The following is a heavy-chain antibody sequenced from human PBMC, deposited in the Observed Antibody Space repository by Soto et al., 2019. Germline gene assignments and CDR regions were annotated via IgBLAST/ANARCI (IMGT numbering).Heavy chain of an antibody. Sequence: SGPTLVNPTQTLTVTCTFSGFSLSTGGMRVSWIRQPPGKALEWLARIDWDDDKFYSTSLKTRLTISKDTSKNQVVLTMTNMDPVDTGTYYCARNGGYCTNGVCYTNNWFDPWGQGTLVTVS. CDR3: ARNGGYCTNGVCYTNNWFDP. J-gene: IGHJ5*02. D-gene: IGHD2-8*01. CDR2: IDWDDDK. CDR1: GFSLSTGGMR. V-gene: IGHV2-70*04.